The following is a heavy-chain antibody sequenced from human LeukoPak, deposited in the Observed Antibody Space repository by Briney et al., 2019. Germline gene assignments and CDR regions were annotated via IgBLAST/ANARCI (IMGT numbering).Heavy chain of an antibody. CDR3: ARDVAEVRFDP. V-gene: IGHV1-18*01. Sequence: ASVKVTCKTSGYTFTSYGFSGVRQAPGQGLEWMGWISAYNGNTNYAQKLQGRVTMTTDTSTSTAYMELRSLRSDDTAVYYCARDVAEVRFDPWGQGTLVTVSS. CDR2: ISAYNGNT. CDR1: GYTFTSYG. J-gene: IGHJ5*02.